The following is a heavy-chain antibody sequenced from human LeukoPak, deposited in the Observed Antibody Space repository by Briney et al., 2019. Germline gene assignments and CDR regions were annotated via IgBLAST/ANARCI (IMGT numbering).Heavy chain of an antibody. V-gene: IGHV1-18*04. D-gene: IGHD3-3*01. CDR2: ISAYNGNT. Sequence: ASVKVSCKASGYTFTGYYMHWVRQAPGQGLEWMGWISAYNGNTNYAQKLQGRVTMTTDTSTSTAYMELRSLRSDDTAVYYCARGGTIFGVVTIDYWGQGTLVTVSS. CDR1: GYTFTGYY. CDR3: ARGGTIFGVVTIDY. J-gene: IGHJ4*02.